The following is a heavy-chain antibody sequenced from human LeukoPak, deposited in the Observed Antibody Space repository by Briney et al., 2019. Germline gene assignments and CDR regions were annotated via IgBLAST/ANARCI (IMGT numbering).Heavy chain of an antibody. CDR2: IKEDGSEI. Sequence: GGSLRLSCAASGFTFTTYWMSWVRQAPEKGLEWVANIKEDGSEIHYVDSVKGRFTISRDNSKNTLYLQMNSLRAEDTAVYYCAKMGADNGYGPFDYWGQGTLVTVSS. D-gene: IGHD5-12*01. J-gene: IGHJ4*02. V-gene: IGHV3-7*03. CDR1: GFTFTTYW. CDR3: AKMGADNGYGPFDY.